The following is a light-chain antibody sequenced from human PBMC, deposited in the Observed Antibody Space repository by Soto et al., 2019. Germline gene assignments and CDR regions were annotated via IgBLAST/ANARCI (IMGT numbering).Light chain of an antibody. Sequence: IVLTQSPGTLYLSPGDRATLSCRGSQSLSSNDLALAWYYHGQAPGPMILGYVRWATGIGDRFSGSGCGTDLAFTISRLGPEDFAVYFCQQLGSSPPWTFGQGTKVDIK. CDR2: GYV. V-gene: IGKV3-20*01. J-gene: IGKJ1*01. CDR1: QSLSSND. CDR3: QQLGSSPPWT.